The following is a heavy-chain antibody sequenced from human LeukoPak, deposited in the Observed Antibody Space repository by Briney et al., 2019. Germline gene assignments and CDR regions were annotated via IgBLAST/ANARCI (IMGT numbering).Heavy chain of an antibody. CDR3: ARGRLYSSSWYVFDY. Sequence: PGGSLRFSCAASGFTFSSYGMHWVRQAPGKGLEWVAVIWYDGSNKYYADSVKGRFTISRDNSKNTLYLQMNSLRAEDTAVYYCARGRLYSSSWYVFDYWGQGTLVTVSS. V-gene: IGHV3-33*01. J-gene: IGHJ4*02. D-gene: IGHD6-13*01. CDR2: IWYDGSNK. CDR1: GFTFSSYG.